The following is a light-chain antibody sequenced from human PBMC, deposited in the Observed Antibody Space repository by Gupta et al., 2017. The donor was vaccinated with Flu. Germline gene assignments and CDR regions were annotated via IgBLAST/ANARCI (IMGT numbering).Light chain of an antibody. CDR3: QVWDPNNDYV. CDR1: NLGSNS. Sequence: SYVLPQPPSVSVAPGQTARLSCGRNNLGSNSVHWYQQKPGQAPVLVIYDDNNRPSGIPERFSGSNSRSSATLTISRVEAGDEADYYCQVWDPNNDYVFGTGTKVTVL. CDR2: DDN. V-gene: IGLV3-21*02. J-gene: IGLJ1*01.